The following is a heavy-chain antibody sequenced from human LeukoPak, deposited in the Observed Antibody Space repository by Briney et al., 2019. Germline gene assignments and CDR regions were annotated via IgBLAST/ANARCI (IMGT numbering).Heavy chain of an antibody. CDR2: ISAFNINT. CDR1: GYTFNSCG. Sequence: GASVKVSCTASGYTFNSCGISWVRQPPAQGLEWVGLISAFNINTHDAQRLQGRVTMATDTSTSTAYMELRSLRSDDTAVYYWARGELSFDYWGQGTLVTVSS. D-gene: IGHD1-26*01. CDR3: ARGELSFDY. V-gene: IGHV1-18*01. J-gene: IGHJ4*02.